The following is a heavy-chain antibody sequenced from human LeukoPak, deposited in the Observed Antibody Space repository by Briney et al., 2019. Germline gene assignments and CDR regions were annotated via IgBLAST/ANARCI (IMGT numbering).Heavy chain of an antibody. CDR3: ARAVGL. D-gene: IGHD3-10*01. CDR2: IYYTGST. Sequence: SETLSLTCTVARRSITDYNWGWIRQPPQKGLEWVGSIYYTGSTSYNPSLESRVTISIDTSKTQFSLKLTSVTAADTAVYYCARAVGLWGPGTLVTVSS. CDR1: RRSITDYN. J-gene: IGHJ4*02. V-gene: IGHV4-59*01.